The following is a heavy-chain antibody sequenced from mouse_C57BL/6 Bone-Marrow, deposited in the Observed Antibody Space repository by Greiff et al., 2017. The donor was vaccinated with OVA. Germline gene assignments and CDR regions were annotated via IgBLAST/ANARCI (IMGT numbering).Heavy chain of an antibody. Sequence: VKLMESGAELVKPGASVKLSCKASGYTFTEYTIHWVKQRSGQGLEWIGWFYPGSGSIKYNEKFKDKATLTADKSSSTVYMELSRLTSEDSAVYFGARHEGPVATVDWYFDVWGTGTTVTVSS. D-gene: IGHD1-1*01. J-gene: IGHJ1*03. CDR3: ARHEGPVATVDWYFDV. CDR1: GYTFTEYT. V-gene: IGHV1-62-2*01. CDR2: FYPGSGSI.